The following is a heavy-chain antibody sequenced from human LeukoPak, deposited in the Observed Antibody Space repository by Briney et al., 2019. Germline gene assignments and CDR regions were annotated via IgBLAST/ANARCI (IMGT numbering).Heavy chain of an antibody. CDR2: ISGSGGST. D-gene: IGHD3-3*01. CDR3: AKDRDLTIFRVVTYYFDY. CDR1: GFTFSSYA. Sequence: PGGSLRLSCAASGFTFSSYAMSWVRQAPGKGLEWVSAISGSGGSTYYADSVKGRFTISRDNSKNTLYLQMNSLRAEDTAVYYCAKDRDLTIFRVVTYYFDYWGQGTLVTVSS. V-gene: IGHV3-23*01. J-gene: IGHJ4*02.